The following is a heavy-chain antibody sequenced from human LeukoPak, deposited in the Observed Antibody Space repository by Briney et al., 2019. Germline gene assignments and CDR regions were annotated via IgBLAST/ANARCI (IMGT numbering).Heavy chain of an antibody. CDR3: SAAAGPYYMDV. V-gene: IGHV4-4*07. CDR2: IYVTGST. D-gene: IGHD6-13*01. CDR1: GASISSYY. J-gene: IGHJ6*03. Sequence: SETLSLTCTVSGASISSYYWSWIRQPAGKALEWIGRIYVTGSTTYNPSLESRVTMSLDTSKNHFSLKLRSVTAADTAVYYCSAAAGPYYMDVWGKGTTVTVSS.